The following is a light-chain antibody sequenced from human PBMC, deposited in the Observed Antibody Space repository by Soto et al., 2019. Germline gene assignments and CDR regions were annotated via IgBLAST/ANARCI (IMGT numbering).Light chain of an antibody. V-gene: IGKV1-17*01. J-gene: IGKJ4*01. Sequence: DIQMTQSPSSLSASVGDRFTITCRASQGIRKDLGWYQQKPGKAPKRLIYAASSLQSGVPSRFSGSGSGTEFTLTISSLQPEDFATYYCLQHNSYPLTFGGGTKVEIK. CDR3: LQHNSYPLT. CDR1: QGIRKD. CDR2: AAS.